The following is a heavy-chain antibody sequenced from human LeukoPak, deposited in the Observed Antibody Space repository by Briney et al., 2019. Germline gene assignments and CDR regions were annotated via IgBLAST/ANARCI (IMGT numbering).Heavy chain of an antibody. CDR1: GYTFTGYY. J-gene: IGHJ5*02. V-gene: IGHV1-2*06. Sequence: GASVKVSCKASGYTFTGYYMHWVRQAPGQGLEWMGRINPNSGGTNYAQKFQGRVTMTRDTSISTAYMELSRLRSDDTAVYYCARPEPDSGWFDPWGQGTLVTVSS. CDR2: INPNSGGT. CDR3: ARPEPDSGWFDP. D-gene: IGHD1-14*01.